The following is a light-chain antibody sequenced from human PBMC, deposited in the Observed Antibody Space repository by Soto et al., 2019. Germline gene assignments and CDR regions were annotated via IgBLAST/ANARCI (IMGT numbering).Light chain of an antibody. V-gene: IGKV3-15*01. J-gene: IGKJ4*01. CDR1: QSVSSN. CDR3: QQYNNWLSLA. Sequence: EIVMTQSPATLSVSPGERATLSCRASQSVSSNLAWYQQKPGQAPRLLIYGASTRATGIPFKFIGSGSGTDFTLNISSQQSYDFAVYYCQQYNNWLSLAFGGGTKVDI. CDR2: GAS.